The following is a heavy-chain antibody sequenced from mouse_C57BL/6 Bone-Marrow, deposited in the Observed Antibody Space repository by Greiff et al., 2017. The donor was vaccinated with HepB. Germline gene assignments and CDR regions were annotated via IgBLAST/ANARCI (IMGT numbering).Heavy chain of an antibody. CDR2: ISAGGSYT. V-gene: IGHV5-4*03. Sequence: EVKLVESGGGLVKPGGSLKLSCAASGFTFSSYAMSWVRQTPEKRLEWVATISAGGSYTYYPDNVKGRFTISRDNAKNNLYLQMSHLKSEDTAMYYCARGWLLRYQLFAYWGQGTLVTVSA. J-gene: IGHJ3*01. CDR1: GFTFSSYA. D-gene: IGHD2-3*01. CDR3: ARGWLLRYQLFAY.